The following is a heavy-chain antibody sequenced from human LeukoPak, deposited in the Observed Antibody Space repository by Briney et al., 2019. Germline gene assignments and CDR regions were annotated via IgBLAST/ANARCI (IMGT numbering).Heavy chain of an antibody. V-gene: IGHV1-2*02. Sequence: ASVKVSCKASGYTFTGYYMHWVRQAPGQGLEWMGWINPNSGGTNYAQKFQGRVTMTRDTSISTAYMELSRLRSGDTAVYYCARDAETRPFSGEDAFDIWGQGTMVTVSS. CDR1: GYTFTGYY. CDR2: INPNSGGT. D-gene: IGHD6-6*01. CDR3: ARDAETRPFSGEDAFDI. J-gene: IGHJ3*02.